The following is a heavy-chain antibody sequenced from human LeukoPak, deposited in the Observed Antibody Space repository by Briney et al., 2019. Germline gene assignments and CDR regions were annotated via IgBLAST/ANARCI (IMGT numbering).Heavy chain of an antibody. CDR2: IYYSGST. Sequence: SETLSLTCTVSGGSISSYYWSWIRQPPGKGLEWIGYIYYSGSTNYNPSLKSRVTISVDTSKNQFSLKLSSVTAADTAVYYCASTAAGTSGWFDPWGQGTLVTVSS. CDR1: GGSISSYY. J-gene: IGHJ5*02. D-gene: IGHD6-13*01. V-gene: IGHV4-59*01. CDR3: ASTAAGTSGWFDP.